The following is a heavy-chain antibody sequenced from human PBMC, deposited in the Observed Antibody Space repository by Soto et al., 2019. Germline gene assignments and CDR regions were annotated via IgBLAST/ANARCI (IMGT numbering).Heavy chain of an antibody. D-gene: IGHD6-19*01. CDR1: GFTFSSYG. J-gene: IGHJ4*02. Sequence: QVQLVESGGGVVQPGRSLRLSCAASGFTFSSYGMHWVRQAPGKGLEWVAVIWYDGSNKYYADSVKGRFTISRDNSKNTLYLQMNSLRAEDTAVYYCAREIRLRGQWLVLGYWGQGTLVTVSS. CDR3: AREIRLRGQWLVLGY. CDR2: IWYDGSNK. V-gene: IGHV3-33*01.